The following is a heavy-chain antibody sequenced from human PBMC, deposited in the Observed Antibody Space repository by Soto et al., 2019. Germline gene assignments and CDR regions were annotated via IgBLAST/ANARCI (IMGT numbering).Heavy chain of an antibody. D-gene: IGHD4-17*01. CDR1: GFTFSSYA. CDR3: ANPSSLRWWYYFDY. J-gene: IGHJ4*02. Sequence: EVQLLESGGGLVQPGGSLRLSCAASGFTFSSYAMSWVRQAPGKGLEWVSAISGSGGSTYYADSVKGRFTISRDNSKNTLYLQMNSRRAEDTAVYYCANPSSLRWWYYFDYWGQGTLVTVSS. CDR2: ISGSGGST. V-gene: IGHV3-23*01.